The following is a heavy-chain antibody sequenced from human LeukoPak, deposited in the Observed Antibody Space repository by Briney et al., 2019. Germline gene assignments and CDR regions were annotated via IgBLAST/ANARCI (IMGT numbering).Heavy chain of an antibody. J-gene: IGHJ4*02. Sequence: QASETLSHTCTVSGGSISSSTYYWGWVRQAPGKGLEWVSTISDSGVSTHYADSVKGRFTISRDNSKNTLYLQMNSLRAEDTAVYYCASNGDGYNCYFDYWGQGTLVTVSS. V-gene: IGHV3-23*01. CDR1: GGSISSSTYY. CDR3: ASNGDGYNCYFDY. CDR2: ISDSGVST. D-gene: IGHD5-24*01.